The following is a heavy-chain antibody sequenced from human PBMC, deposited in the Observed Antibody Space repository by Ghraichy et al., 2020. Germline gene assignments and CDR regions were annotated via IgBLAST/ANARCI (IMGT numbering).Heavy chain of an antibody. Sequence: GGSLRLSCAASGFTFSSYSMNWVRQAPGKGLEWVSSISSSSSYIYYADSVKGRFTISRDNAKNSLYLQMNSLRAEDTAVYYCARDRSYYYGSGNYGMDVWGQGTTVTVSS. CDR1: GFTFSSYS. CDR2: ISSSSSYI. V-gene: IGHV3-21*01. J-gene: IGHJ6*02. D-gene: IGHD3-10*01. CDR3: ARDRSYYYGSGNYGMDV.